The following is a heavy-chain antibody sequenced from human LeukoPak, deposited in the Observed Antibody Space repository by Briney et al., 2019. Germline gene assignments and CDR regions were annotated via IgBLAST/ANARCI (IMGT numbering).Heavy chain of an antibody. Sequence: TGGSLRLSCAASGFTFSSYAMSWVRQAPGTGLNWVSGISGSGGSTYYADSVKGRFTISRDNSKNTLYLQMNSLRAEDTAVFYCAKDLGQQLVPRVFDYWGQGTLVTVSS. CDR1: GFTFSSYA. J-gene: IGHJ4*02. D-gene: IGHD6-13*01. V-gene: IGHV3-23*01. CDR3: AKDLGQQLVPRVFDY. CDR2: ISGSGGST.